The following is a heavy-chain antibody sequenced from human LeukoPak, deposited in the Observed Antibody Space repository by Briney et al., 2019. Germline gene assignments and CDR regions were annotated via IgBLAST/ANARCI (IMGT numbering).Heavy chain of an antibody. CDR3: ARWGYSGYDLSLSWFDP. CDR2: IYTSGST. V-gene: IGHV4-61*02. CDR1: GGSISSGSYY. D-gene: IGHD5-12*01. Sequence: SQTLSLTCTVSGGSISSGSYYWSWIRQPAGKGLEWIGRIYTSGSTNYNPSLKSRVTISVDTSKNQFSLKLSSVTAADTAVYYCARWGYSGYDLSLSWFDPWSQGTLVTVSS. J-gene: IGHJ5*02.